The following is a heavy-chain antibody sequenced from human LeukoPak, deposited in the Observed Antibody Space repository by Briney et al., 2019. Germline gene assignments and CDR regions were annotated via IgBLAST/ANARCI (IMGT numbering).Heavy chain of an antibody. V-gene: IGHV3-66*01. CDR1: GLTVSSNY. CDR3: ARDKAVLSYYYYGMDV. Sequence: PGGSLRLSCAASGLTVSSNYMIWVRQAPGKGLEWVSVISSGGNTYYADSVKGRFTISRDNAKNSLYLQMNSLRAEDTAVYYCARDKAVLSYYYYGMDVWGQGTTVTVSS. CDR2: ISSGGNT. J-gene: IGHJ6*02.